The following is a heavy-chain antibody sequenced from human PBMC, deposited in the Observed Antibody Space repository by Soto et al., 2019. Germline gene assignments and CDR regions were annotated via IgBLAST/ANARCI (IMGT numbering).Heavy chain of an antibody. D-gene: IGHD1-26*01. CDR1: GFTFSSYA. Sequence: GGSLRLSCAASGFTFSSYAMSWVRQAPGKGLEWVSAISGSGGSTYYADSVKGRFTISRDNSKNTLYLQMNSLRAEDTAVYYCAKVPSRELLIFGPMDVCGQGTTVTVYS. J-gene: IGHJ6*02. CDR2: ISGSGGST. V-gene: IGHV3-23*01. CDR3: AKVPSRELLIFGPMDV.